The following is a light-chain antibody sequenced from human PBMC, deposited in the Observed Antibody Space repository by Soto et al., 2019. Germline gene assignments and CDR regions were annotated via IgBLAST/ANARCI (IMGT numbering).Light chain of an antibody. CDR2: GVS. J-gene: IGKJ2*01. CDR1: QSVSSK. V-gene: IGKV3-15*01. CDR3: QQYNNWPHT. Sequence: EIVMTKSPATLSVSPGERATLSCRASQSVSSKLAWFQQKPAQAPSLLIYGVSTRATGVPVRFSGSGSGTEFTLTITSLQSEDFAVYYCQQYNNWPHTFGQGTKLEIK.